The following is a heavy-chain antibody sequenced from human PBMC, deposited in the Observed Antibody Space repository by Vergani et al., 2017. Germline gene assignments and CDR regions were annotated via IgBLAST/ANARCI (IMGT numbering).Heavy chain of an antibody. CDR1: GYSISSGYY. CDR3: ARNLRQQPNDD. D-gene: IGHD6-13*01. CDR2: IYHSGST. J-gene: IGHJ4*02. V-gene: IGHV4-38-2*01. Sequence: QVQLQESGPGLVKPSETLSLTCAVSGYSISSGYYWGWIRQPPGKGLEWIGSIYHSGSTYYNPSLKSRVTISVDTSKNQFSLKLSSVTAADTAVYYCARNLRQQPNDDWGQGTLVTVSS.